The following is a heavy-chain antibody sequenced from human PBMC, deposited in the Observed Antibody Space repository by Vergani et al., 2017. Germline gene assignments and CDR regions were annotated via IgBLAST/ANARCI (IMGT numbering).Heavy chain of an antibody. CDR1: GGTFSSYA. CDR2: IIPILGTA. CDR3: ARDRGIWFGENNWFDP. V-gene: IGHV1-69*11. Sequence: QVQLVQSGAEVKKPGSSVKVSCKASGGTFSSYAISWVRQAPGQGLEWMGRIIPILGTANYAQKFQGRVTITADESTSTAYMELSSLRSEDTAVYYCARDRGIWFGENNWFDPWGQGTLVTVSS. J-gene: IGHJ5*02. D-gene: IGHD3-10*01.